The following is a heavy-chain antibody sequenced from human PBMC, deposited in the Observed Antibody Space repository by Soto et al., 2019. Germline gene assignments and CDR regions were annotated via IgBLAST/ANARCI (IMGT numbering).Heavy chain of an antibody. J-gene: IGHJ4*02. V-gene: IGHV4-59*01. CDR3: ARRTTRFWFDY. D-gene: IGHD3-9*01. Sequence: SETLSLPCTVSGGSLSSSYCSCIRQPPGKGLEWFGYIYYSGSTNYNPSINSRVTISVDTSKNKFTQKLSSVTAADTAVYYCARRTTRFWFDYWGQGTLVTVSS. CDR1: GGSLSSSY. CDR2: IYYSGST.